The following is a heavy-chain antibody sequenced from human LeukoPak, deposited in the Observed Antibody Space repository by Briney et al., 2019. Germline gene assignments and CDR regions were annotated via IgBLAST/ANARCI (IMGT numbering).Heavy chain of an antibody. D-gene: IGHD6-13*01. CDR3: AKDSAYNCRWYSSFDH. V-gene: IGHV3-23*01. J-gene: IGHJ4*02. Sequence: GGSLRLSCAASGVIFSSYTMCSVRQAPGEGLEWVSPISGSGDTTYYADSVKGRFTISRDNSKNTLYLKMNSLRAEDTAVYYCAKDSAYNCRWYSSFDHWGQGTLVTVSS. CDR1: GVIFSSYT. CDR2: ISGSGDTT.